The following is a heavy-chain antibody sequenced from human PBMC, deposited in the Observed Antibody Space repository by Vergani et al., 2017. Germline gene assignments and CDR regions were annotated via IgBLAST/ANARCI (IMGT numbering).Heavy chain of an antibody. CDR3: ARDSGGYVWGSYEAWFDP. J-gene: IGHJ5*02. V-gene: IGHV4-59*02. CDR1: GISVTDYN. CDR2: LSTTGGA. Sequence: QAQLQESGPGLVKPSETLSLTCHVFGISVTDYNCNWIRQAPGKGLEWIGSLSTTGGATHASHNPSLKSRVSISVDTSKSQFSLRLTSVTAADSAIYYCARDSGGYVWGSYEAWFDPWGQGTLVTVSS. D-gene: IGHD3-16*01.